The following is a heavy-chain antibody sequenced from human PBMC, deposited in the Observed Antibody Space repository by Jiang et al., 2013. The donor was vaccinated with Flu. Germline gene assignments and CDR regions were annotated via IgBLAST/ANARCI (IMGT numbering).Heavy chain of an antibody. CDR3: ARGGNVVVTADYFDY. Sequence: GAEVKKPGASVKVSCKASGYTFTSYYMHWVRQAPGQGLEWMGIINPSGGSTSYAQKFQGRVTMTRDTSTSTVYMELSSLRSEDTAVYYCARGGNVVVTADYFDYWGQGTLVTVSS. CDR2: INPSGGST. V-gene: IGHV1-46*03. J-gene: IGHJ4*02. D-gene: IGHD2-21*02. CDR1: GYTFTSYY.